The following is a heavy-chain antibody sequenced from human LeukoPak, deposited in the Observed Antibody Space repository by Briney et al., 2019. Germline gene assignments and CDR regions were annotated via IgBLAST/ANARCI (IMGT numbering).Heavy chain of an antibody. Sequence: GGSLRLSCAASGFTFSDYYMSWIRQAPGKGLEWVSYISSGRTTYYADSVKGRFTISRDNAKNSLYLQMNSLRAEDTAVYYCARLRIWKSTYYYDSSGFDYWGQGTLVTVSS. CDR1: GFTFSDYY. CDR3: ARLRIWKSTYYYDSSGFDY. D-gene: IGHD3-22*01. V-gene: IGHV3-69-1*01. CDR2: ISSGRTT. J-gene: IGHJ4*02.